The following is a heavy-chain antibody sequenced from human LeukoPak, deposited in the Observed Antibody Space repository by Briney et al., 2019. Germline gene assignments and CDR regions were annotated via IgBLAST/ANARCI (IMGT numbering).Heavy chain of an antibody. Sequence: GGSLRLSCAASGFTFSSYAMSWVRQAPGKGLEWVSAISGSGGSTYYADSVKGRFTISRDNSKNTLYLQMNSLRAEDTAVYCCAKAPSSYPDAFDIWGQGTMVTVSS. CDR3: AKAPSSYPDAFDI. J-gene: IGHJ3*02. V-gene: IGHV3-23*01. D-gene: IGHD1-26*01. CDR2: ISGSGGST. CDR1: GFTFSSYA.